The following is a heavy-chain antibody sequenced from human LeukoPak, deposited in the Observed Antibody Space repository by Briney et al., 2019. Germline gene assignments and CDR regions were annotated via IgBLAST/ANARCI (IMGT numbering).Heavy chain of an antibody. J-gene: IGHJ4*02. CDR2: IKGINAGGTT. CDR3: VTPPN. V-gene: IGHV3-15*01. Sequence: GGSLRLSGAASGFDFSDAWMTWLRQAPGKGPVYIARIKGINAGGTTDYAAPVKGRFTISRDDSKNTLYLDMNSLEVEDTAVYYCVTPPNWGQGTLVTVSS. CDR1: GFDFSDAW.